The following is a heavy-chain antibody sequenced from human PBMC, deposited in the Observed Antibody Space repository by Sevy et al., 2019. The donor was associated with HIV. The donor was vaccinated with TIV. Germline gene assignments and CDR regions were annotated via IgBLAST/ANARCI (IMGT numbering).Heavy chain of an antibody. V-gene: IGHV3-48*03. D-gene: IGHD3-22*01. CDR1: GFIFSTYE. CDR2: ITSSGKNI. J-gene: IGHJ4*02. Sequence: GGSLRLSCTASGFIFSTYEMNWVRQAQGKGLEWVSYITSSGKNIYYADFVKGRFTISRDNAKNSLYLQMNSLRDEDTAVFYGARARDYYESPGPYYFDTWGQGTLVTVSS. CDR3: ARARDYYESPGPYYFDT.